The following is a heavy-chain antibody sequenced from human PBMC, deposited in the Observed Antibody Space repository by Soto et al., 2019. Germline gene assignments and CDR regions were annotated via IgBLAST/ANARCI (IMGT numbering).Heavy chain of an antibody. Sequence: ESGGGLVQPGRSVRLSCAASGFTFDDYGMHWVRQAPGKGLEWVSGISWNSGSIGYVDSVKGRFIISRDNAKNSVYLQMNNLRPEDTAFYFCAKVSTTHTFGPLDPWGQGTLVTVSS. V-gene: IGHV3-9*01. CDR3: AKVSTTHTFGPLDP. CDR1: GFTFDDYG. CDR2: ISWNSGSI. J-gene: IGHJ5*02. D-gene: IGHD1-1*01.